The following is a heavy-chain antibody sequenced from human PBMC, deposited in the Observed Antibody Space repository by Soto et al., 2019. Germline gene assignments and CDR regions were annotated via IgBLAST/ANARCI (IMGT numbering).Heavy chain of an antibody. J-gene: IGHJ4*02. CDR1: GGSVSSGSYY. V-gene: IGHV4-61*01. D-gene: IGHD1-1*01. CDR3: ARHVRYDDNWYSEIGY. CDR2: IYYSGST. Sequence: SETLSLTCTVSGGSVSSGSYYWSWLRQPPGKGLEWIGYIYYSGSTNYNPSLKSRVTISVDTSKNQFSLRLSSVTAADTAVYYCARHVRYDDNWYSEIGYRGQGTPVTVSA.